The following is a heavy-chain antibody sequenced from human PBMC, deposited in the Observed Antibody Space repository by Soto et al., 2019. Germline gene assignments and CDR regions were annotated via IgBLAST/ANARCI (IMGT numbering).Heavy chain of an antibody. D-gene: IGHD2-15*01. J-gene: IGHJ4*02. CDR1: GFTFSNNG. V-gene: IGHV3-30*03. CDR2: ISSDGSKK. CDR3: AIALYGGSARFDY. Sequence: QVQLVESGGGVVQPGRSLRLSCVASGFTFSNNGIHWVRQAPGKGLEWVAVISSDGSKKYYADSVKGRFTISRDNSKNMLYLQMNSLRAEDTAVYYCAIALYGGSARFDYWGQGTMFTVSS.